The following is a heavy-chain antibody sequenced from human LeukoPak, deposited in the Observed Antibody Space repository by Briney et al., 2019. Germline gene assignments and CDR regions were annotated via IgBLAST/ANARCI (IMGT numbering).Heavy chain of an antibody. Sequence: GGSLRLSCAASGFTFSNYSMNWVRQAPGKGLEWVSSISSSGTYIYYADSVKGRFTISRDNAKNSLYLQMNSLRAEDTAVYYCARVAEEYYYDSSGYCDYWGQGTLVTVSS. CDR2: ISSSGTYI. J-gene: IGHJ4*02. CDR3: ARVAEEYYYDSSGYCDY. V-gene: IGHV3-21*01. CDR1: GFTFSNYS. D-gene: IGHD3-22*01.